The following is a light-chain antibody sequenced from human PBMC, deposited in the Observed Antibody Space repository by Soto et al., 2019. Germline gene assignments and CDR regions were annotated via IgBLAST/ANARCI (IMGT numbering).Light chain of an antibody. CDR3: QQYQKNVLT. J-gene: IGKJ3*01. CDR1: QSISSW. V-gene: IGKV1-5*03. CDR2: RAS. Sequence: DIQMTQSPSTLSASVGDRVTITCRASQSISSWLAWYQQKPGKAPKLLIYRASSLESGLPSRFSGSGSGTEFPLTISSLQPDDFANYYCQQYQKNVLTFGPGTKVDIK.